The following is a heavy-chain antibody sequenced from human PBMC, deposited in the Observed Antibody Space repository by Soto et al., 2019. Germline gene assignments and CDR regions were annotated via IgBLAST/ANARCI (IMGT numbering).Heavy chain of an antibody. CDR2: INHSGST. J-gene: IGHJ4*02. Sequence: SETLSLTCAVYGGSFSGYYWTWIRQPPGTGLEWIGEINHSGSTNYNPSLKSRATISVDTSKNQFSLKLTSVTAADTAVYYCARDKITGLFAYWGQGTLVTVSS. CDR3: ARDKITGLFAY. D-gene: IGHD2-8*02. CDR1: GGSFSGYY. V-gene: IGHV4-34*01.